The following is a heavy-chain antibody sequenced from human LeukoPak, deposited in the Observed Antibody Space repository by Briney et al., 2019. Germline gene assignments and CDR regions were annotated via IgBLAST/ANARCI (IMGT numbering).Heavy chain of an antibody. CDR1: GGSISSGSYY. D-gene: IGHD3-16*02. Sequence: PSETLSLTCTVSGGSISSGSYYWSWIRQPAGKGLEWIGRIYTSGSTNYNPSLKSRVTISVDTSKNQFSLKLSSVTAADTAVYYCASYYDYVWGSYRYTVDYWGQGTLATVSS. CDR3: ASYYDYVWGSYRYTVDY. J-gene: IGHJ4*02. CDR2: IYTSGST. V-gene: IGHV4-61*02.